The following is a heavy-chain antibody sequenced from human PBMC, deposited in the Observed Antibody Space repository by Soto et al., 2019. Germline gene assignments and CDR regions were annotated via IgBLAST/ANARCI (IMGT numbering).Heavy chain of an antibody. Sequence: PSETLSLTCTVSGGSISSYYWNWIRQPPGKGLEWIGYIYSSGSTNYNPSLNSRLTISVDTSKNQFSLKLSSVTAADTAVYYCARRSIIGDPFDYWGQGTLVTVSS. CDR3: ARRSIIGDPFDY. CDR2: IYSSGST. J-gene: IGHJ4*02. CDR1: GGSISSYY. V-gene: IGHV4-59*01. D-gene: IGHD2-21*01.